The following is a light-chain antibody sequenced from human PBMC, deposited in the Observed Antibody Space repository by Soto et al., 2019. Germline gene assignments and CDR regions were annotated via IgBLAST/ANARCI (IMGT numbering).Light chain of an antibody. CDR2: AAS. Sequence: DIQMTQSPSSLSASVGDRVTITCRASQSISSYLNWYQQKPGKAPKLLIYAASSLQSGVPSRFSGSGSGTDFTLTISSLQTEEFATYYCQQSYSTLRTFGQGTKVDIK. J-gene: IGKJ1*01. CDR1: QSISSY. V-gene: IGKV1-39*01. CDR3: QQSYSTLRT.